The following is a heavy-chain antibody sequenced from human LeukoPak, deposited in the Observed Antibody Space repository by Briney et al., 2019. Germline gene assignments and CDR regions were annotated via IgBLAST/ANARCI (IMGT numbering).Heavy chain of an antibody. CDR3: ASRTQLTMIVVPGAFDI. Sequence: GGSLRLSCAASGFTFNNYAMNWVRQAPGKGLEWVSGLSTSGAGTYYADSVKGRFTISRDNSKNTLYLQMNSLRAEDTAVYYCASRTQLTMIVVPGAFDIWGQGTMVTVSS. D-gene: IGHD3-22*01. CDR2: LSTSGAGT. CDR1: GFTFNNYA. V-gene: IGHV3-23*01. J-gene: IGHJ3*02.